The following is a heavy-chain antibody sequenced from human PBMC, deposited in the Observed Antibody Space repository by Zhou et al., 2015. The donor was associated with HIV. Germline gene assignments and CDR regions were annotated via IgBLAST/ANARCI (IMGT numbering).Heavy chain of an antibody. J-gene: IGHJ1*01. CDR1: GGTFSSYA. V-gene: IGHV1-69*01. D-gene: IGHD6-13*01. CDR3: AQRVMYSSSWYGYFQH. Sequence: QVQLVQSGAEVKKPGSSVKVSCKASGGTFSSYAISWVRQAPGQGLEWMGGIIPIFGTANYAQKFQGRVTITADESTSTAYMELSSLRSEDTAVYYCAQRVMYSSSWYGYFQHVGPGHPSVTVSS. CDR2: IIPIFGTA.